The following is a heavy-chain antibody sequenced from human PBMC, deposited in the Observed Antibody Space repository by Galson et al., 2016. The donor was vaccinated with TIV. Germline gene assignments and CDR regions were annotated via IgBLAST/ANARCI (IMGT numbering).Heavy chain of an antibody. V-gene: IGHV3-7*03. CDR2: IKQDGSDR. CDR1: FPFSDYW. CDR3: ARDPLFDGMDV. Sequence: FPFSDYWMNWIRQAPGKGLEWVATIKQDGSDRYYGDSVKGRFTISRDNAKRLLYLHMSSLRVEDTAVYYCARDPLFDGMDVWGQGATVAVS. J-gene: IGHJ6*02. D-gene: IGHD3-10*02.